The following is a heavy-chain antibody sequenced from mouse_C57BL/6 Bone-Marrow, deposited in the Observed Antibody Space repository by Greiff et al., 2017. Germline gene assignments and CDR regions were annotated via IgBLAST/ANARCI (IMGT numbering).Heavy chain of an antibody. V-gene: IGHV1-64*01. CDR2: IRPNSGST. CDR3: ARPYYSKGGFAY. D-gene: IGHD2-5*01. J-gene: IGHJ3*01. CDR1: GYTFTSYW. Sequence: QVQLQQPGAELVKPGASVKLSCKASGYTFTSYWMHWVKQRPGQGLEWIGMIRPNSGSTNYNEKFKSKATLTVDKSSSTAYMQLSSLTSEDSAVYYCARPYYSKGGFAYWGQGTLVTVSA.